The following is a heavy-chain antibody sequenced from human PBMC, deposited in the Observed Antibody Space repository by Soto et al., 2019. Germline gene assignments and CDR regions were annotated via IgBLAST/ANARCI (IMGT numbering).Heavy chain of an antibody. CDR2: ISGSSSYT. CDR1: GFTFSDYY. CDR3: ARDTIAAAGIGIDY. Sequence: QVQLVESGGGLVKPGGSLRLSCAASGFTFSDYYMSWIRQAPGKGLEWVSYISGSSSYTNYADSVKGRFTISRDNAKNSLYLEMSSLRAEDTAVYYCARDTIAAAGIGIDYRGQGTLVTVSS. V-gene: IGHV3-11*06. J-gene: IGHJ4*02. D-gene: IGHD6-13*01.